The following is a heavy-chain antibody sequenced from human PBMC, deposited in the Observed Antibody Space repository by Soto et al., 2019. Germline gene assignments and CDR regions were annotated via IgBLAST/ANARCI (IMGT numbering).Heavy chain of an antibody. CDR3: TRGPRSYVELQRPPFNS. CDR1: GFTFSSYV. D-gene: IGHD3-10*02. CDR2: ISYDGTKT. J-gene: IGHJ4*02. V-gene: IGHV3-30-3*01. Sequence: PGGSLRLSCAASGFTFSSYVLHWVRQAPGKGLEWVAVISYDGTKTYNADSVKGRFTTSRDNSKKSLYLQMNSLKTDDTALYYCTRGPRSYVELQRPPFNSWGQGTLVSVSS.